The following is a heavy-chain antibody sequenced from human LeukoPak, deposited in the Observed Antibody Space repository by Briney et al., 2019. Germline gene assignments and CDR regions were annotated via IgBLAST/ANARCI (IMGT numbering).Heavy chain of an antibody. V-gene: IGHV3-23*01. Sequence: GGSLRLSCAASGFTFSSYAMHWVRQAPGKGLAWVSSFSGSGGSTYYADSVKGRFTISRDNSKNTLYLQMNSLRAEDTAVYYCAKSGLSRFDYWGQGTLVTVSS. CDR1: GFTFSSYA. CDR2: FSGSGGST. CDR3: AKSGLSRFDY. D-gene: IGHD4/OR15-4a*01. J-gene: IGHJ4*02.